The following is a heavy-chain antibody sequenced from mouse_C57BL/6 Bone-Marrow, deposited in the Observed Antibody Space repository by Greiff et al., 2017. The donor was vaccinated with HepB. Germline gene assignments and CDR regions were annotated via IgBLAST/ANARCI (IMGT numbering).Heavy chain of an antibody. D-gene: IGHD1-1*01. J-gene: IGHJ4*01. CDR2: ISSGGSYT. CDR3: ARRDYYGSSYEYYAMDY. Sequence: EVMLVESGGDLVKPGGSLKLSCAASGFTFSSYGMSWVRQTPDKRLEWVATISSGGSYTYYPDSVKGRFTISRDNAKNTLYLQMSSLKSEDTAMYYCARRDYYGSSYEYYAMDYWGQGTSVTVSS. V-gene: IGHV5-6*01. CDR1: GFTFSSYG.